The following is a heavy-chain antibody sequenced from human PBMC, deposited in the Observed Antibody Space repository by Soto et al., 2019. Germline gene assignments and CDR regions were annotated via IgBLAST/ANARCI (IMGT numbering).Heavy chain of an antibody. CDR1: GYTFTGYY. CDR2: INPNSGGT. Sequence: ASVKVSCKASGYTFTGYYMHWVRQAPGQGLEWMGWINPNSGGTNYAQKFQGRVTMTRDTSISTAYMELSRLRSDDTALYYCARSVMKALQSLVFGYWGQGTLVTVSS. J-gene: IGHJ4*02. D-gene: IGHD1-1*01. CDR3: ARSVMKALQSLVFGY. V-gene: IGHV1-2*02.